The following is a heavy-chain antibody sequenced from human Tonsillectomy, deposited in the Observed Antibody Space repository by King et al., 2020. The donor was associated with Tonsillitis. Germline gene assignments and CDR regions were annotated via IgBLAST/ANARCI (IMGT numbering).Heavy chain of an antibody. CDR1: GGAFMGYF. D-gene: IGHD1-26*01. CDR2: INQSGTT. V-gene: IGHV4-34*01. J-gene: IGHJ4*02. CDR3: ARGVVGAYTFDI. Sequence: VQLQQWGAGLLKPSETLSLTCAVFGGAFMGYFWSWIRQSPGKGLEGIGEINQSGTTNCNRPLTSRVTLSVDPSKNHSSLNLGSVTAADTAIYYCARGVVGAYTFDIWGLGTLVTVSS.